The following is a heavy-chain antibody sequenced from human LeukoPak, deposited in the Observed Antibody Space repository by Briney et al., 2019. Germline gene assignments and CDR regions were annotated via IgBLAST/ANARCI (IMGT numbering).Heavy chain of an antibody. CDR3: AKVFSQYCSGGSCCSWNY. CDR1: GFTFSSYA. Sequence: GGSLRLSCAASGFTFSSYAMSWFRQAPGKGLERVSGISGSGGSTYYADSVKGRFTISRDNSKNTLYLQMNSLRAEDTALYYCAKVFSQYCSGGSCCSWNYWGQGILVTVSS. V-gene: IGHV3-23*01. CDR2: ISGSGGST. J-gene: IGHJ4*02. D-gene: IGHD2-15*01.